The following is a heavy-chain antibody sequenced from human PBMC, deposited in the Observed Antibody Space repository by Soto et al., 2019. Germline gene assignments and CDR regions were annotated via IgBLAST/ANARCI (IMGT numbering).Heavy chain of an antibody. D-gene: IGHD6-19*01. CDR3: AKATTNGGWFNPFDS. V-gene: IGHV3-23*01. J-gene: IGHJ4*02. Sequence: GGSLRLSCAASGFNFVNYAMNWVRQAPGKGLEWVSGLSGSGTSTYYADSVKGRFTISRDNSRDTLFLQMNSLTADDTAVYYCAKATTNGGWFNPFDSWGQGALVTVSS. CDR1: GFNFVNYA. CDR2: LSGSGTST.